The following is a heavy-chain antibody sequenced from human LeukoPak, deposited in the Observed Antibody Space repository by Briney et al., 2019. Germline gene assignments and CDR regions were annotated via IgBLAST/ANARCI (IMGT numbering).Heavy chain of an antibody. V-gene: IGHV4-39*01. J-gene: IGHJ4*02. CDR1: GGSISSSSYY. CDR2: IYYSGST. D-gene: IGHD1-26*01. CDR3: ARRSGSYFGSDY. Sequence: PSETLSLTCTVSGGSISSSSYYWGWIRQPPGKGLEWIGSIYYSGSTYYNPSLKSRVTISVDTSKNQFSLKLSSVTAADTAVYYCARRSGSYFGSDYWGQGTLVTVSS.